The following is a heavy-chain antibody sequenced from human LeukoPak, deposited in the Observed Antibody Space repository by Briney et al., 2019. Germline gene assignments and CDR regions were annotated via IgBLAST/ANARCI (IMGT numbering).Heavy chain of an antibody. J-gene: IGHJ4*02. Sequence: GASVKVSCKASGYTFTGYYMHWVRQAPGQGLEWVGWINPNSGGTNYAQKFQGRVTMTRDTSISTAYMELSRLRSDDTAVYYCARAGYCSSTSCYPDYWGQGTLVTVSS. CDR1: GYTFTGYY. CDR3: ARAGYCSSTSCYPDY. CDR2: INPNSGGT. V-gene: IGHV1-2*02. D-gene: IGHD2-2*01.